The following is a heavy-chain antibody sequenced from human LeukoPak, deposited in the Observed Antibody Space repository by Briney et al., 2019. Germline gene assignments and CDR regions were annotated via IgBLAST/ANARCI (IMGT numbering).Heavy chain of an antibody. CDR2: VYYGRSP. Sequence: SETLSLTCIVSGDSISRSTYYWAWIRQPPGKGLEWIGSVYYGRSPYFNPSLESRATISVDTSKNHFSLKMSSVTAADTAVYYCARSSGTGTFSYWGQGTLVTVSS. CDR3: ARSSGTGTFSY. V-gene: IGHV4-39*02. J-gene: IGHJ4*02. CDR1: GDSISRSTYY. D-gene: IGHD6-25*01.